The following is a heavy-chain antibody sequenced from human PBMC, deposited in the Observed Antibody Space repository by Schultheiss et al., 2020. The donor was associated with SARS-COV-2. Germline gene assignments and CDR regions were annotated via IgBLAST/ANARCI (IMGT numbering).Heavy chain of an antibody. CDR3: ARDLMAGTFYYYYYGMDV. CDR2: INAGNGNT. V-gene: IGHV1-3*01. Sequence: ASVKVSCKASGYTFTSYAMHWVRQAPGQRLEWMGWINAGNGNTNYAQKLQGRVTMTTDTSTSTAYMELRSLRSDDTAVYYCARDLMAGTFYYYYYGMDVWGQGTTVTVSS. J-gene: IGHJ6*02. CDR1: GYTFTSYA. D-gene: IGHD6-19*01.